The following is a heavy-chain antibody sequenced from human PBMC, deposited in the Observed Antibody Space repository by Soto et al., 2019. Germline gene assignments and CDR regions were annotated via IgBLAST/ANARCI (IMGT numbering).Heavy chain of an antibody. D-gene: IGHD1-26*01. CDR1: GSTFNNFA. J-gene: IGHJ4*02. V-gene: IGHV1-69*06. Sequence: QVVLLQSGAEVKEPGSSVRVSCQVSGSTFNNFAFSWVRQAPGHGPEWMGGIVVDSNTAEYSQRFQDRVTIIADTSTDTLYMELGSLTFEDTAVYYCGRAIKRWEVNYYFDFWGQGTLVTVSS. CDR3: GRAIKRWEVNYYFDF. CDR2: IVVDSNTA.